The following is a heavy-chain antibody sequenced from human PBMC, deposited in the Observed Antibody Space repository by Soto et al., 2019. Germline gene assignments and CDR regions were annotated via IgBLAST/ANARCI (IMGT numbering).Heavy chain of an antibody. J-gene: IGHJ4*02. CDR3: ARGRRGTVTMDFDY. CDR2: IIPIFGTA. V-gene: IGHV1-69*12. CDR1: GGTFSSYA. D-gene: IGHD4-17*01. Sequence: QVQLVQSGAEVKKPGSSVKVSCKASGGTFSSYAISWVRQAPGQGLEWMGGIIPIFGTANYAQKFQGRVTITADESTSTADMELSSLRSEDTAVYYCARGRRGTVTMDFDYWGQGTLVTVSS.